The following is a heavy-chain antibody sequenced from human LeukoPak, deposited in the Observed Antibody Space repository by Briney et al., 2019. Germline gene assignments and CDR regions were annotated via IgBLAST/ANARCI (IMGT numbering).Heavy chain of an antibody. V-gene: IGHV3-33*01. CDR1: GFMFSNYG. Sequence: PGRSLRLSRVASGFMFSNYGMHWVRQAPGKGLEWVAVIWYDGSNKYYADTVKGRFTVSRDVSTNTAYLQMNSLRVEDTAVYYCARAPQYFDDGSGSDYWGQGTLVTVSS. CDR3: ARAPQYFDDGSGSDY. D-gene: IGHD3-22*01. CDR2: IWYDGSNK. J-gene: IGHJ4*02.